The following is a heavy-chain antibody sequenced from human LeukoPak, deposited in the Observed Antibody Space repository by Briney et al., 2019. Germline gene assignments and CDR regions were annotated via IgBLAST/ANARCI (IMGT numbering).Heavy chain of an antibody. Sequence: GGSLRLSCAASGFTFSSYAMSWVRQAPGKGLEWVSAISGSGGSTYYADSVKGRFTISRDNSKNTLYLQMNSLRAEDTAVYYCVKAGITMTVVVPTVYYWGQGTVVSVSS. CDR2: ISGSGGST. CDR3: VKAGITMTVVVPTVYY. V-gene: IGHV3-23*01. J-gene: IGHJ4*02. D-gene: IGHD3-22*01. CDR1: GFTFSSYA.